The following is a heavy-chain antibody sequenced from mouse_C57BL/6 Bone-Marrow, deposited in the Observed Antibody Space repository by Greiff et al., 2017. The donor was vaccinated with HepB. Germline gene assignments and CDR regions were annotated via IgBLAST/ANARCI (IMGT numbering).Heavy chain of an antibody. CDR3: AKRSTYYDGSIDGY. CDR2: IYPGGGYT. V-gene: IGHV1-63*01. D-gene: IGHD1-1*01. J-gene: IGHJ2*01. Sequence: QVQLQQSGAELVRPGTSVKMSCKASGYTFTNYWIGWAKQRPGHGLEWIGDIYPGGGYTNYNEKFKGKATLTADKSSSTAYMQFSSLTSEDSAIYYSAKRSTYYDGSIDGYWGQGTTLTLS. CDR1: GYTFTNYW.